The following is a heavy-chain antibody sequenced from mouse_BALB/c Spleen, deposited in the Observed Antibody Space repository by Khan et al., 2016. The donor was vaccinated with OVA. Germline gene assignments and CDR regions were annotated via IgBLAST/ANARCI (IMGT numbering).Heavy chain of an antibody. V-gene: IGHV1S137*01. CDR3: GRGGGGDRFAY. CDR1: GYTFTDFT. J-gene: IGHJ3*01. Sequence: QVRLQQSGAELVRSGVSVKISCKGSGYTFTDFTMHWVKQSHAKSLEWIGVVNTYYGDATYNQKFKGKATMTVDKSSTTAYMELARLTSEDSAIFYCGRGGGGDRFAYWGQGTLVTVSA. CDR2: VNTYYGDA.